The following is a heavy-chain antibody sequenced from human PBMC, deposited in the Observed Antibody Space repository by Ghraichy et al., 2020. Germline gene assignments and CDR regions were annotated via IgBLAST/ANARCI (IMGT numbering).Heavy chain of an antibody. CDR2: ISGSGGST. CDR1: GFTFSSYA. CDR3: AKDRNYYDSSGYYVFDY. J-gene: IGHJ4*02. Sequence: LSLTCAASGFTFSSYAMSWVRQAPGKGLEWVSAISGSGGSTYYADSVKGRFTISRDNSKNTLYLQMNSLRAEDTAVYYCAKDRNYYDSSGYYVFDYWGQGTLVTVSS. V-gene: IGHV3-23*01. D-gene: IGHD3-22*01.